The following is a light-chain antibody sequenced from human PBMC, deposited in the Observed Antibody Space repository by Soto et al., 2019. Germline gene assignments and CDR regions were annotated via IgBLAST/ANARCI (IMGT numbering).Light chain of an antibody. CDR2: DAS. V-gene: IGKV3-11*01. CDR3: QQRSNWPLS. J-gene: IGKJ4*01. CDR1: QSVSSS. Sequence: EIVLTQSPVTLSLSPGERATLSCRASQSVSSSLAWYQQKPGQAPRLLIYDASNRATGIPARFSGSGSETDFNLNVSSLEPEDFAVYYCQQRSNWPLSFGGGTKVEIK.